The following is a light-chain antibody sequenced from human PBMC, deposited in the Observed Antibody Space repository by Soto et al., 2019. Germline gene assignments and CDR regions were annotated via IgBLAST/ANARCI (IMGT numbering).Light chain of an antibody. Sequence: QSVLTQPPSASGSRGQSVTISCTGTSSDVGGYNYVSWYQQHPGKAPKLMIYEVTKRPSGVPDRFSGSKSGNTASLTVSGLQADDEADYYCSSYAGSSNVFGTGTKVTVL. J-gene: IGLJ1*01. CDR2: EVT. V-gene: IGLV2-8*01. CDR1: SSDVGGYNY. CDR3: SSYAGSSNV.